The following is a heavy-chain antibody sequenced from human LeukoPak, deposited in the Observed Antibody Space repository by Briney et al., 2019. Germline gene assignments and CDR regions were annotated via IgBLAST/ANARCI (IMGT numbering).Heavy chain of an antibody. CDR3: ARDISSGWYYYGMDV. CDR2: IYSGGST. J-gene: IGHJ6*02. Sequence: PGGSLRLSCAASGFTVSSNYMSWVRQAPGKGLEWVSVIYSGGSTYYADSVKGRFTISRDNSKNTLYLQMNSLRAKDTAVYYCARDISSGWYYYGMDVWGQGTTVTVSS. D-gene: IGHD6-19*01. CDR1: GFTVSSNY. V-gene: IGHV3-53*01.